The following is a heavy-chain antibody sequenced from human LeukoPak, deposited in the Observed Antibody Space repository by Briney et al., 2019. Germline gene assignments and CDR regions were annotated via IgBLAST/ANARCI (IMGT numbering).Heavy chain of an antibody. V-gene: IGHV1-18*04. Sequence: GASVKVSCKASGYTFTGYYMHWVRQAPGQGLEWMGWISGYNGNKNYVQKIQGRVTMTTDTSASTAYMELRSLRSDDTAVYYCARIRRDGYNIDYWGQGTLVTVSS. CDR2: ISGYNGNK. CDR3: ARIRRDGYNIDY. J-gene: IGHJ4*02. CDR1: GYTFTGYY. D-gene: IGHD5-24*01.